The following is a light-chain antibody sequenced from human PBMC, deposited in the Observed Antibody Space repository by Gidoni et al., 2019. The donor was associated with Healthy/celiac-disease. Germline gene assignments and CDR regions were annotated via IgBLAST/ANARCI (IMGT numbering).Light chain of an antibody. CDR1: QSLLHSNGYNY. J-gene: IGKJ5*01. V-gene: IGKV2-28*01. CDR3: MQALQTPIT. CDR2: LGS. Sequence: DIVMTQSPLSLPVTPGEPASISCRSSQSLLHSNGYNYLDWYLQKPGQSPQLLIYLGSNRASGVPDRFSGSGSGTDFTLKISRLEAEDVGVYYCMQALQTPITFGQXTRLEIK.